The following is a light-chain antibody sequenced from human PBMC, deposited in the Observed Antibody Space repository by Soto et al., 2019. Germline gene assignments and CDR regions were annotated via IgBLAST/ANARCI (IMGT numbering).Light chain of an antibody. CDR2: YDR. V-gene: IGLV3-21*04. Sequence: SYELTQPPSVSAAPGEPARITCGGNNIGSKSVHWYQQKPGQAPVLVISYDRDRPSGIPDRFSGFNSENTATLIISGVEAGDEADYYCQVWDSSSDHVVFGGGTQLTVL. J-gene: IGLJ2*01. CDR1: NIGSKS. CDR3: QVWDSSSDHVV.